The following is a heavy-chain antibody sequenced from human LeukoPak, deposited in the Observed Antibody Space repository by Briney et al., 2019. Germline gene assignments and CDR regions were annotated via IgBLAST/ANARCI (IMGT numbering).Heavy chain of an antibody. J-gene: IGHJ4*02. D-gene: IGHD2-2*01. CDR1: GYSFTSYW. Sequence: GESLKISCKGSGYSFTSYWIGWVRQMPGKGLEWMGIIYPGDSDTRYSPSFQGQVTISADKSISTAYMQWSSLQASDTAIYYCARSTSYCTSTSCWPELKFDYWGQGTLVTVSS. CDR2: IYPGDSDT. CDR3: ARSTSYCTSTSCWPELKFDY. V-gene: IGHV5-51*01.